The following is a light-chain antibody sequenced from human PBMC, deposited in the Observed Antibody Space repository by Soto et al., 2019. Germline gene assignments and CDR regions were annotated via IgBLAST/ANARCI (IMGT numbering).Light chain of an antibody. CDR2: DVS. J-gene: IGLJ2*01. CDR3: SSYTNGSTLGV. CDR1: SCNVGGYND. Sequence: QSALTQPASVSGSPGQKVTISCTGTSCNVGGYNDVCWYQLHPATAPKLMIYDVSNRPSGVPDRSSGSKSGNSASLIITGLQAEDEADYYCSSYTNGSTLGVFGGGTKLTVL. V-gene: IGLV2-14*01.